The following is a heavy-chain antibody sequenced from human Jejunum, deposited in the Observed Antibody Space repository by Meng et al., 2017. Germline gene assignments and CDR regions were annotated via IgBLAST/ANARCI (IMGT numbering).Heavy chain of an antibody. D-gene: IGHD5-18*01. J-gene: IGHJ4*02. Sequence: LPAPGPGLVKPPETLSVTFAVSGGSISSVYWWTWVRQSPGKGLEWIGEIYHSGSTNYNPSLKSRVTISVDKSKNQFSLKLTSVTAADTAGYYCARGGYYSFDYWGQGTLVTVSS. CDR3: ARGGYYSFDY. CDR1: GGSISSVYW. V-gene: IGHV4-4*03. CDR2: IYHSGST.